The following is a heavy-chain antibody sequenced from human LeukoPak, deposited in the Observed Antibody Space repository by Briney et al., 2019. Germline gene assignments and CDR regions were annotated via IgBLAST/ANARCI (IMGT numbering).Heavy chain of an antibody. CDR2: INHSGST. J-gene: IGHJ4*02. Sequence: SETLSLTCAVYGGSFSGYYWSWIRQPPGKWLEWIGEINHSGSTNYNPSLKSRVTISVDTSKNQFSLKLSSVTAADTAVYYCARGPHGSSWYGSKLDYWGQGTLVTVSS. CDR1: GGSFSGYY. V-gene: IGHV4-34*01. CDR3: ARGPHGSSWYGSKLDY. D-gene: IGHD6-13*01.